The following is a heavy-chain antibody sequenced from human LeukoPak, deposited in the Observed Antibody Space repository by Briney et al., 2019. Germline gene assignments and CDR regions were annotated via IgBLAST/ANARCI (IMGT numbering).Heavy chain of an antibody. D-gene: IGHD2-15*01. J-gene: IGHJ4*02. V-gene: IGHV1-2*02. CDR2: IDPNSGGT. CDR3: ARDLPPSDMSPRDY. Sequence: ASVKVSCKASGYTFTGYYMHWVRQAPGQGLEWMGWIDPNSGGTNYAQKFQGRVTMTRDTSISTAYMELSRLRSDDTAVYYCARDLPPSDMSPRDYWGQGTLVTVSS. CDR1: GYTFTGYY.